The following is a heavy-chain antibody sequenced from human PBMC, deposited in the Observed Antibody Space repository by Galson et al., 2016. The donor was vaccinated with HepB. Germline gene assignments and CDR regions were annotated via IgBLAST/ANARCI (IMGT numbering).Heavy chain of an antibody. J-gene: IGHJ6*03. CDR3: VKDLGCGSTSCPYDYYYFMDV. CDR1: EFTFSNSA. Sequence: SLRLSCAASEFTFSNSAMYCVRHASWKGLEYVSVIRNNPGRTDHADSHDGRLPIYRDTSKNTLYLGMTCLRPEDTALYYCVKDLGCGSTSCPYDYYYFMDVWGKGTTVTVSS. CDR2: IRNNPGRT. V-gene: IGHV3-64D*06. D-gene: IGHD2-2*01.